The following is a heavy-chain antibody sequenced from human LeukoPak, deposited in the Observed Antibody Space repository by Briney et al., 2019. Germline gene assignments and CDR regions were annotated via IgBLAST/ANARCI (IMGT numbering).Heavy chain of an antibody. CDR2: ISPYNGNT. CDR1: GYIFAHYG. Sequence: GASVKVSCKASGYIFAHYGITWVRQAPGQGLEWMGWISPYNGNTNYAQKFQGRVTMATDTSTSTAYMELRSLRSDDTAVYYCASGELWFGEIRYFDYWGQGTLVSVSS. D-gene: IGHD3-10*01. V-gene: IGHV1-18*01. J-gene: IGHJ4*02. CDR3: ASGELWFGEIRYFDY.